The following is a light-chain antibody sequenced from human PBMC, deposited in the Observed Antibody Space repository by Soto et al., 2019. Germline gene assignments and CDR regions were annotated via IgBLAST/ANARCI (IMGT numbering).Light chain of an antibody. Sequence: QSALTQPASVSGSPGQSITISCTGTISDVGGYNFVSWYQQHPGKAPKLMIYDVSNRPSGVSNRFSASKSGNTASLTISGLQAEDEADYYCSSYTSSSTLVFGGGTKLTVL. V-gene: IGLV2-14*01. CDR2: DVS. CDR1: ISDVGGYNF. CDR3: SSYTSSSTLV. J-gene: IGLJ2*01.